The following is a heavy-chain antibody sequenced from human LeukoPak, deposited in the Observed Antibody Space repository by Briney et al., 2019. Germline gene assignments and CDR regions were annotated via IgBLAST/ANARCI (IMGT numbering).Heavy chain of an antibody. J-gene: IGHJ6*03. V-gene: IGHV4-39*07. CDR1: GGSICSSSYS. D-gene: IGHD3-10*01. Sequence: SETLSLTCTVYGGSICSSSYSWGWIRQPPGKGLEWIGSIYYSGSTYYNPSLKSRVTISVDTSKNQFSLKLSAVTAADTAGYYCARVMGASWFFYLDVWGEGTTVIVSS. CDR3: ARVMGASWFFYLDV. CDR2: IYYSGST.